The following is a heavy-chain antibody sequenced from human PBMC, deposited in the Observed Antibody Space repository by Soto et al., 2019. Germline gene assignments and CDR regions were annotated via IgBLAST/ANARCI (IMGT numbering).Heavy chain of an antibody. CDR2: VYYSGNT. V-gene: IGHV4-31*03. CDR1: GGSISSGGYY. CDR3: ARDCSGWYNWFDP. Sequence: NPSETLSLTCTVSGGSISSGGYYWSWIRQHPGKGLEWIGYVYYSGNTYYNPSLKSRVTISVDTSKNQFSLKLTSVTAADTAVYYCARDCSGWYNWFDPWGQGTLVTVSS. J-gene: IGHJ5*02. D-gene: IGHD6-19*01.